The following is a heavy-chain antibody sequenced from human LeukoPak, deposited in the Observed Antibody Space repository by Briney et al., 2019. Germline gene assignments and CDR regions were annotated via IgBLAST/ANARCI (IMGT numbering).Heavy chain of an antibody. J-gene: IGHJ6*03. Sequence: SVKVSCKASGGTFSSYAISWVRQAPGQGLEWMGGIIPIFGTANYAQKFQGGVTITTDESTSTAYMELSSLRSEDTAVYYCATDRNSSGWYSHYYYMDVWGKGTTVTVSS. D-gene: IGHD6-19*01. CDR2: IIPIFGTA. V-gene: IGHV1-69*05. CDR3: ATDRNSSGWYSHYYYMDV. CDR1: GGTFSSYA.